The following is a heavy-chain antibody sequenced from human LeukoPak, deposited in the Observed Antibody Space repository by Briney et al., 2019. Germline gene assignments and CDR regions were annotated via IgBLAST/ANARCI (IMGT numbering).Heavy chain of an antibody. CDR2: IYYSGST. D-gene: IGHD3-16*02. CDR1: GGSISSYY. Sequence: SETLSLTCTVSGGSISSYYWSWIRQPPGKGLEWIGYIYYSGSTNYNPSLKSRVTISVDTSKNQLSLKLSSVTAADTAVYYCARESGYYDYVWGSYRPKPDDAFDIWGQGTMVTVSS. J-gene: IGHJ3*02. V-gene: IGHV4-59*01. CDR3: ARESGYYDYVWGSYRPKPDDAFDI.